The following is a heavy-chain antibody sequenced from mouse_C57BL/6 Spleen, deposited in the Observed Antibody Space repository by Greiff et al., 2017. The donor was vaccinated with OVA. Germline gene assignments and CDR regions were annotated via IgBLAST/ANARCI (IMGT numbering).Heavy chain of an antibody. CDR3: ARIHYYGSSSFDY. J-gene: IGHJ2*01. D-gene: IGHD1-1*01. CDR1: GYAFSSSW. CDR2: IYPGDGDT. Sequence: VKVVESGPELVKPGASVKISCKASGYAFSSSWMNWVKQRPGKGLEWIGRIYPGDGDTNYNGKFKGKATLTADKSSSTAYMQLSSLTSEDSAVYFCARIHYYGSSSFDYWGQGTTLTVSS. V-gene: IGHV1-82*01.